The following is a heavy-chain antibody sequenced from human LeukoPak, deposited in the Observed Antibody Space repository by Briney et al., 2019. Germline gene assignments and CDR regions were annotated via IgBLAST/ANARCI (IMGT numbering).Heavy chain of an antibody. CDR2: IRSKAYGGTT. D-gene: IGHD5-12*01. CDR3: ASEAGYSGYAFDD. J-gene: IGHJ4*02. V-gene: IGHV3-49*04. Sequence: GGSLRLSCTASGFTFGDYAMSWVRQAPGKGLEWVGFIRSKAYGGTTEYAASVKGRFTISRDDSKSIAYLQMNSLRAEDTAVYYCASEAGYSGYAFDDGAQGTMVTVS. CDR1: GFTFGDYA.